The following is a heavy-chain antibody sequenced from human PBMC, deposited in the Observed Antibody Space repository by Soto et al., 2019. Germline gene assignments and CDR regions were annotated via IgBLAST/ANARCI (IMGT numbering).Heavy chain of an antibody. D-gene: IGHD3-10*01. CDR1: VFTFSSYS. CDR2: ISSSSSYI. Sequence: PWGSLRLCCSASVFTFSSYSMNWGRQAPGKGLEWVSSISSSSSYIYYADSVKGRFTISRDNAKNSLYLQMNSLRAEDTAVYYCARDARYYYGSGSYKGYYGMDVWGQGTTVTVSS. CDR3: ARDARYYYGSGSYKGYYGMDV. J-gene: IGHJ6*02. V-gene: IGHV3-21*01.